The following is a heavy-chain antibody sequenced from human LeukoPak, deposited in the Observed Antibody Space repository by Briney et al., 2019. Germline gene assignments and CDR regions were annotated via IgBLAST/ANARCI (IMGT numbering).Heavy chain of an antibody. J-gene: IGHJ4*02. CDR2: ISSGGSTI. CDR1: GFTFNNYE. V-gene: IGHV3-48*03. CDR3: ARGAIDY. Sequence: GGSLRLSCAASGFTFNNYEMGWVRQAPGKGLVWVPYISSGGSTIYYADSVKGRFTISRDNAKNSLYLQMNSLRAEDTAVYYCARGAIDYWGQGTLVTVSS.